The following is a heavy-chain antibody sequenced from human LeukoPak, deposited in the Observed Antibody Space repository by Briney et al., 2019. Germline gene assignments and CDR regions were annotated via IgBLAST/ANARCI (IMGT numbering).Heavy chain of an antibody. Sequence: SETLSLTCVVSGGSVSGYYWGWIRQPPGRGLEWIGYVYYSGSTNYNLSFKSRITISVDTSRNQFSLQLSSVTAADTAVYYCARIQWEPIFDYWGQGTLVTVSS. J-gene: IGHJ4*02. CDR1: GGSVSGYY. CDR3: ARIQWEPIFDY. D-gene: IGHD1-26*01. CDR2: VYYSGST. V-gene: IGHV4-59*02.